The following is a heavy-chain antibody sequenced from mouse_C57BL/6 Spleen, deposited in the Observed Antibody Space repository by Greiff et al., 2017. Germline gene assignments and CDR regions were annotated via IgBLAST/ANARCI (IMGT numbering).Heavy chain of an antibody. CDR2: ISDGGSYT. J-gene: IGHJ3*01. Sequence: EVKLVESGGGLVKPGGSLKLSCAASGFTFSSYAMSWVRQTPEKRLEWVATISDGGSYTYYPDNVKGRFTISRDNAKNNLYLQMSHLKSEETAMYYCAREDYGIYLWCAYWGQETLVTVSA. CDR3: AREDYGIYLWCAY. D-gene: IGHD2-1*01. CDR1: GFTFSSYA. V-gene: IGHV5-4*01.